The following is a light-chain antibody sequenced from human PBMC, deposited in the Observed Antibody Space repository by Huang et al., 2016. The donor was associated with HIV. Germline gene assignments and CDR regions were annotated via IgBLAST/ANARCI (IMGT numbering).Light chain of an antibody. CDR1: QSITNN. CDR3: QQYHDWPLS. J-gene: IGKJ4*01. CDR2: GVS. Sequence: EIMLAQSPANLSISPGEGASVSFRASQSITNNLAWYQQKPGQAPRRLIYGVSARAAGVPARFSGSGSGTEFTLTITSLQSEDFALYFCQQYHDWPLSFGGGT. V-gene: IGKV3-15*01.